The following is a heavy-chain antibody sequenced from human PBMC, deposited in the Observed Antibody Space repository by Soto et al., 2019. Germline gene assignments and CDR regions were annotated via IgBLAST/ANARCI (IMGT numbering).Heavy chain of an antibody. Sequence: WETLCLTSAVYGGTFSGYYWSWIRQPPGKGLEWIGEINRSRSTNYNPSLKSRVTISVDTSKILFSLKLSSVTAAVTAVYYCVRLFPAAIIYMVSWGQGTLVTVSP. CDR3: VRLFPAAIIYMVS. CDR2: INRSRST. CDR1: GGTFSGYY. D-gene: IGHD2-2*01. V-gene: IGHV4-34*01. J-gene: IGHJ5*02.